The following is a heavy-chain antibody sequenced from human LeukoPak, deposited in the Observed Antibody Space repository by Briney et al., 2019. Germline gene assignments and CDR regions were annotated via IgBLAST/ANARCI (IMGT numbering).Heavy chain of an antibody. CDR3: ASPLRAYDAFDI. D-gene: IGHD4-17*01. CDR2: IKQDGSEK. V-gene: IGHV3-7*03. CDR1: GFTFSSYW. Sequence: PGGSLRLSCAASGFTFSSYWMSWVRQAPGNGLEWVANIKQDGSEKYYVDSVKGRFTISRDNAKNSLYLQMNSLRAEDTAVYYCASPLRAYDAFDIWGQGTMVTVSS. J-gene: IGHJ3*02.